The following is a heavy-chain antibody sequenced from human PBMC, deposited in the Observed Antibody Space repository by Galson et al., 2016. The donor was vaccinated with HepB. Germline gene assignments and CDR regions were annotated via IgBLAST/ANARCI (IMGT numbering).Heavy chain of an antibody. CDR1: GFIFGDYA. V-gene: IGHV3-9*01. D-gene: IGHD6-19*01. CDR3: AKGIGSGWSDY. CDR2: LTWNGGII. Sequence: LRLSCAASGFIFGDYAMSWVRQSPGKGLEWVSGLTWNGGIIGYADSVKGRFTISRDNARDFLFLQMNNLRSVDTALYYCAKGIGSGWSDYWGPGTLVSVSS. J-gene: IGHJ4*02.